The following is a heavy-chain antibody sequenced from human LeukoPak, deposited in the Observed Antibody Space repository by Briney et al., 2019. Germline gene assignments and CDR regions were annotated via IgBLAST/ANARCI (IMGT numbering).Heavy chain of an antibody. Sequence: GGSLRLSCAASGFTFDDYGMSWVRQAPGKGLEWVSIIYSGGATFYADSVKGRFTISRENSKNTLWLQMNSLRAEDTAVYYCARLHYDVLTGPFDYWGQGTLVTVSS. CDR2: IYSGGAT. CDR3: ARLHYDVLTGPFDY. CDR1: GFTFDDYG. V-gene: IGHV3-66*04. J-gene: IGHJ4*02. D-gene: IGHD3-9*01.